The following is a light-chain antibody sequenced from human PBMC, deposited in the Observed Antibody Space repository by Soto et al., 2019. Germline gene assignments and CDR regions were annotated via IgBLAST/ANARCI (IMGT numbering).Light chain of an antibody. V-gene: IGLV2-23*01. Sequence: QSALTQPASVSGSPGQSITISCTGTSSDVGSYHLVSWYQQHPGKAPKLMIYEGSKRPSGVSNRFSGSKSGNTASLTISGLQAEDAADYYCCSYAGSSTLVFGGGTKLTVL. J-gene: IGLJ2*01. CDR3: CSYAGSSTLV. CDR1: SSDVGSYHL. CDR2: EGS.